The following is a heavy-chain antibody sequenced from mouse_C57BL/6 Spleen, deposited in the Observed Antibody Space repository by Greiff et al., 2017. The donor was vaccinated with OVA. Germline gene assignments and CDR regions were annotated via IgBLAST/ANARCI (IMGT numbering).Heavy chain of an antibody. CDR2: ISSGSSTI. J-gene: IGHJ2*01. CDR1: GFTFSDYG. Sequence: EVKLMESGGGLVKPGGSLKLSCAASGFTFSDYGMHWVRQAPEKGLEWVAYISSGSSTIYYADTVKGRFTISRDNAKNTLFLQMTSLGSEDTAMYYCARAVVASYYFDYWGQGTTLTVSS. V-gene: IGHV5-17*01. CDR3: ARAVVASYYFDY. D-gene: IGHD1-1*01.